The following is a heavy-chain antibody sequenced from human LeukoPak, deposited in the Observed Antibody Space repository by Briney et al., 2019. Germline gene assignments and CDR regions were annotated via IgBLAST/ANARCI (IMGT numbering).Heavy chain of an antibody. CDR1: GFTFSSYA. J-gene: IGHJ4*02. CDR2: IIGSGGST. V-gene: IGHV3-23*01. Sequence: PGGSLRLSCAASGFTFSSYAINWVRQAPGKGLEWVSSIIGSGGSTNYADSVKGRFTISRDNSKNTLYLRMNSLRAEDTAVYYCARDEMRQADYWGQGTLVTVSS. D-gene: IGHD5-24*01. CDR3: ARDEMRQADY.